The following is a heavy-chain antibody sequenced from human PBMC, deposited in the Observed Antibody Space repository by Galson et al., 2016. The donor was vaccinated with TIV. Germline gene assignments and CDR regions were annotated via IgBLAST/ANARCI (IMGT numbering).Heavy chain of an antibody. CDR2: INHSGHT. Sequence: SETLSLTCAVYGGSLSDYYWSWIRQPPGKGLEWIGAINHSGHTHNNPSLKGRVTISLDTSKNQFSLTLTSVTAADTALFYCARVRRGKVGVVDATDAFDFWDQGTMVTVSS. CDR1: GGSLSDYY. J-gene: IGHJ3*01. CDR3: ARVRRGKVGVVDATDAFDF. V-gene: IGHV4-34*01. D-gene: IGHD2-15*01.